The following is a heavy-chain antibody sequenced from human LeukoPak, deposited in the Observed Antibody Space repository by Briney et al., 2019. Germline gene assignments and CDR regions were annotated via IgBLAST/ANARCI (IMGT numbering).Heavy chain of an antibody. D-gene: IGHD4-23*01. V-gene: IGHV1-18*01. CDR2: ISPYNCNT. Sequence: ASVKVSCKASDYTFTSYGISWVRQAPGQGLEWMAWISPYNCNTRYVQNLQGRVTMTTDTSTSTAYMELRSLRSDDTAVYFCARDSGGSGGPYYFDYWGQGTLVTVSS. CDR3: ARDSGGSGGPYYFDY. CDR1: DYTFTSYG. J-gene: IGHJ4*02.